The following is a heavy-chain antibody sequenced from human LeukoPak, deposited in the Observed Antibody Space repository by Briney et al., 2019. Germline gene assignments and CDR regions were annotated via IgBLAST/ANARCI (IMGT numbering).Heavy chain of an antibody. V-gene: IGHV1-8*01. Sequence: ASVKVSCKASGYTFTSYDINWVRQATGQGLEWMGWMNPNSGNTGYAQKFQGRVTMTRNTSISTAYMELSSLRSEDTAVYYCALLWFGKLLCDYWGQGTLVTVSS. J-gene: IGHJ4*02. D-gene: IGHD3-10*01. CDR3: ALLWFGKLLCDY. CDR1: GYTFTSYD. CDR2: MNPNSGNT.